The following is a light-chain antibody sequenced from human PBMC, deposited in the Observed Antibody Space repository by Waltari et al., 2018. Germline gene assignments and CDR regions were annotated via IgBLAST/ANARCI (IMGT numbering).Light chain of an antibody. J-gene: IGKJ1*01. V-gene: IGKV3-20*01. CDR1: RSVTSTW. CDR2: GSS. CDR3: HQYATSSWT. Sequence: SGRANRSVTSTWVAWYRQRPRQATKLLIYGSSSRATDIPHRYSGSGSGTDFTLTISRREPEDFAVYYCHQYATSSWTFGQGT.